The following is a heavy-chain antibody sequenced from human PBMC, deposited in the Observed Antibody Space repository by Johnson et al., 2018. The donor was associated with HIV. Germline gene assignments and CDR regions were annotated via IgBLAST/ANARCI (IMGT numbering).Heavy chain of an antibody. Sequence: VQLVESGGGLVQPGGSLRLSCVVSGFTVSSSYLTWVRQAPGKGLEWVSLIYSSGTTDYADSVQGRFTISRDNSKNTLYLQMNSLRIEDTAVYYCARDSRYNNYGGGSVGAFDIWGQWTTVTVSS. CDR1: GFTVSSSY. V-gene: IGHV3-66*02. CDR2: IYSSGTT. J-gene: IGHJ3*02. CDR3: ARDSRYNNYGGGSVGAFDI. D-gene: IGHD4-11*01.